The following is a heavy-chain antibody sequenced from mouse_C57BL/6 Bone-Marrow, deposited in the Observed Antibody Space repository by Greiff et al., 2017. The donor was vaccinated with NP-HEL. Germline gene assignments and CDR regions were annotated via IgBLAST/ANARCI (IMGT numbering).Heavy chain of an antibody. CDR2: IDPSDSYT. CDR3: ARGGSSYGWYFDV. CDR1: GYTFTSYW. J-gene: IGHJ1*03. D-gene: IGHD1-1*01. Sequence: QVQLQQPGAELVKPGASVKLSCKASGYTFTSYWMQWVKQRPGQGLEWIGEIDPSDSYTNYNQKFKGKATLTVDTSSSTAYMQLSSLTSEDSAVYYCARGGSSYGWYFDVWGTGTTVTVSS. V-gene: IGHV1-50*01.